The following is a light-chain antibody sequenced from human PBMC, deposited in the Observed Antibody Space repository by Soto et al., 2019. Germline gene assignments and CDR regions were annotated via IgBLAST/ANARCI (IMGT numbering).Light chain of an antibody. V-gene: IGLV1-47*02. CDR2: TNN. CDR1: SSNIGSYY. J-gene: IGLJ1*01. Sequence: QAVVTQPPSASGTPGQRVTISCSGSSSNIGSYYVYWYQQLPGTAPKLLIYTNNQRPSGVPDRFSGSKSGTSASLAISGLRSEDEADYYCAAWDDSLSGYVFGTGTKLTVL. CDR3: AAWDDSLSGYV.